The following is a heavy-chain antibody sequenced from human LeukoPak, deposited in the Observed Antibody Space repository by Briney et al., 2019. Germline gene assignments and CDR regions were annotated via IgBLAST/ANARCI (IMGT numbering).Heavy chain of an antibody. J-gene: IGHJ5*02. CDR1: GYTFTSYD. CDR2: MNPNSGNT. D-gene: IGHD2-21*02. Sequence: ASVKVSCKASGYTFTSYDINWVRQATGQGLEWMGWMNPNSGNTGYAQKFQGRVTMTRNTSISTAYMELSSLRSEDTAVYYCVYYCGGDCYSSGYNWFDPWGQGTLVTVSS. CDR3: VYYCGGDCYSSGYNWFDP. V-gene: IGHV1-8*01.